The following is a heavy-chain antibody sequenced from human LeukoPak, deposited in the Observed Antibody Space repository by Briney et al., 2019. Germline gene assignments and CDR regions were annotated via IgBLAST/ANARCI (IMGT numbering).Heavy chain of an antibody. CDR1: GYTFTDYY. Sequence: ASVKVSCKASGYTFTDYYIHWVRQAPGQGLEWMAWINPNSGGTYYAQNFHDRITPTRDTSISTAYMELSRLRSDDTATYYCARANALYCSSTSCLFDYWGQGTLVTVSS. CDR2: INPNSGGT. D-gene: IGHD2-2*01. J-gene: IGHJ4*02. V-gene: IGHV1-2*02. CDR3: ARANALYCSSTSCLFDY.